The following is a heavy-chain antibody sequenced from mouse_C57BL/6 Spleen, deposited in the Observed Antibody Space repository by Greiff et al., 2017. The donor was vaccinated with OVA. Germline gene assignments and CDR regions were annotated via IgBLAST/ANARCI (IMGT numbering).Heavy chain of an antibody. D-gene: IGHD2-4*01. J-gene: IGHJ3*01. V-gene: IGHV1-69*01. CDR3: ARASIYYDYPWFAY. CDR2: IDPSDSYT. CDR1: GYTFTSYW. Sequence: QVQLQQPGAELVMPGASVKLSCKASGYTFTSYWMHWVKQRPGQGLEWIGEIDPSDSYTNYNQKFKGKSTLTVDKSSSTAYMQLSSLTSEDSAVYDCARASIYYDYPWFAYWGQGTLVTVSA.